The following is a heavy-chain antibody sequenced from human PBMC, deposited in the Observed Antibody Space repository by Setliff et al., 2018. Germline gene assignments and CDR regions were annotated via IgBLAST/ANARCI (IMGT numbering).Heavy chain of an antibody. CDR2: ISHSGSA. J-gene: IGHJ6*02. CDR3: ARLSWDGLRYYGLDV. CDR1: GGSFSTYF. V-gene: IGHV4-34*01. D-gene: IGHD3-10*01. Sequence: SETLSLTCAVYGGSFSTYFWSWIRQPPGKGLEWIGEISHSGSANYNPSLKSRVTMSVDTSRNQFSLKLRSVTAADTAVYYCARLSWDGLRYYGLDVWGQGATVTVSS.